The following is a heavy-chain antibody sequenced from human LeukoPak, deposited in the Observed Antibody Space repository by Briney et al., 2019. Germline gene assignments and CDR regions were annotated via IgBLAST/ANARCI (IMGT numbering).Heavy chain of an antibody. CDR1: GGSFSGYY. D-gene: IGHD3-3*01. Sequence: SETLSLTCAVYGGSFSGYYWSWIRQPPGKGLEWIGEINHSGSTNYNPSLKSRVTISVDTSKNRFSLKLSSVTAADTAVYYCARVWYYDFWSGYPRAFDIWGQGTMVTVSS. CDR2: INHSGST. J-gene: IGHJ3*02. V-gene: IGHV4-34*01. CDR3: ARVWYYDFWSGYPRAFDI.